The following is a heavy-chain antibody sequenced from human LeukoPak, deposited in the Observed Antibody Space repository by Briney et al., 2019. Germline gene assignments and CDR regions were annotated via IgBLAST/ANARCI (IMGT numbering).Heavy chain of an antibody. CDR1: GYTFTGYY. D-gene: IGHD6-19*01. J-gene: IGHJ2*01. CDR3: ASSGSGWSPLWYFDL. V-gene: IGHV1-2*02. CDR2: INPNSGGT. Sequence: GASVKVSCKASGYTFTGYYMHWVRQAPGQGLEWMGWINPNSGGTNYAQKFQGRVTITADKSTSTAYMELSSLRSEDTAVYYCASSGSGWSPLWYFDLWGRGTLVTVSS.